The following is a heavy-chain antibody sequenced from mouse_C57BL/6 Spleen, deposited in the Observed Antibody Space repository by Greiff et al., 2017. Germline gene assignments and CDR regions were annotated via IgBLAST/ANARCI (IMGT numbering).Heavy chain of an antibody. V-gene: IGHV1-50*01. CDR2: IDPSDSYT. CDR1: GYTFTSYW. CDR3: ARKVYGSSFWYFDV. Sequence: QVQLQQPGAELVKPGASVKLSCKASGYTFTSYWMQWVKQRPGQGLEWIGEIDPSDSYTNYNQKFKGKATLTVDTSSSTAYMQLSSLTSEDSAVYYCARKVYGSSFWYFDVWGTGTTVTVSS. D-gene: IGHD1-1*01. J-gene: IGHJ1*03.